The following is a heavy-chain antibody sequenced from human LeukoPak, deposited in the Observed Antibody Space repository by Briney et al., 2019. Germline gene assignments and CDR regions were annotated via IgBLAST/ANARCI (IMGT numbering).Heavy chain of an antibody. J-gene: IGHJ4*02. CDR3: ARVSRIYGSGSYYQSPLAY. CDR2: INPNSGFT. V-gene: IGHV1-2*04. Sequence: ASVKVSCKASGYTFTDYYMHWVRQAPGQGLEWLGWINPNSGFTNYAQKFQGWVTMTRDTSINTAYMELSRLRSDDTAVYYCARVSRIYGSGSYYQSPLAYWGQGTLVTVSS. CDR1: GYTFTDYY. D-gene: IGHD3-10*01.